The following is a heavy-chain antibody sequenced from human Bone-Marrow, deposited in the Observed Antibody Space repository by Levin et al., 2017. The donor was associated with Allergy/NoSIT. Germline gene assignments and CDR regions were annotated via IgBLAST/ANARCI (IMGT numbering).Heavy chain of an antibody. CDR1: GFTFSTYG. J-gene: IGHJ6*02. Sequence: SCAASGFTFSTYGVHWVRQAPGKGLEWVAIISYDGSIDYYADSVKGRFTISRDNSKNTLYLQMNSLRGDDTAVYYCAKDLGPGYYFYGMDVWGRGTTVTVSS. V-gene: IGHV3-30*18. CDR2: ISYDGSID. CDR3: AKDLGPGYYFYGMDV.